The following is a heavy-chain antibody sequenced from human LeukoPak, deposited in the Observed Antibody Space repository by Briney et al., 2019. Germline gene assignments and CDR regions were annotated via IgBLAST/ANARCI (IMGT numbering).Heavy chain of an antibody. Sequence: GGSLRLSCAASGFTFSDYYMRWIRGAPGRGLEWVSYISCRGSTIYYADAVKGRFTNSRDNAKNSLYLQMNSLRAEDTAVYYCARAPPTGRGFDYWGQGTLVTVSS. V-gene: IGHV3-11*01. CDR2: ISCRGSTI. J-gene: IGHJ4*02. CDR3: ARAPPTGRGFDY. CDR1: GFTFSDYY. D-gene: IGHD1-26*01.